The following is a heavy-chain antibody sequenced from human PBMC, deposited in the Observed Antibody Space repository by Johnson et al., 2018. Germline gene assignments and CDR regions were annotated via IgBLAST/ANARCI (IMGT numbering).Heavy chain of an antibody. Sequence: VQLVESGGGLVQPGGSLRLSCAATSFTSSSYGMTFSSYAMTWVRQAPGKGLEWVSTISGSGSRTDYADSVKGGLTLSRDNSKTPLYLQMNSQRGEDTAIYYCAKEGFSSSRGRYYYGMDVWGQGTTVTVSS. D-gene: IGHD6-6*01. J-gene: IGHJ6*02. CDR2: ISGSGSRT. CDR1: SFTSSSYGMTFSSYA. CDR3: AKEGFSSSRGRYYYGMDV. V-gene: IGHV3-23*04.